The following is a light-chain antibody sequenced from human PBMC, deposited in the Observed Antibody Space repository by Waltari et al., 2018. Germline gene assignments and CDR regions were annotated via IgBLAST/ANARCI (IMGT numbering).Light chain of an antibody. CDR3: QKYGTLPAT. V-gene: IGKV3-20*01. CDR2: DAS. J-gene: IGKJ1*01. Sequence: EIVLTQSPGTLSLSPGERATLSCRASQSVSKYLAWYQQKPGQAPRLLIYDASTSATGIPDRFSGSGWGTDFSLTISRLEPEDFAVYYCQKYGTLPATFGQGTKVQMK. CDR1: QSVSKY.